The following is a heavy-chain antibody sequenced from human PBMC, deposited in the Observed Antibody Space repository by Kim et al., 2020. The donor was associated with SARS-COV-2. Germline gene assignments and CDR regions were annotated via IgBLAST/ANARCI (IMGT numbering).Heavy chain of an antibody. D-gene: IGHD6-13*01. V-gene: IGHV4-31*02. CDR3: ARGWLAAAGNYYYYYGMDV. J-gene: IGHJ6*02. Sequence: SRVTISVDTSKNQFTLKLSSVTAADTAVYYCARGWLAAAGNYYYYYGMDVWGQGTTVTVSS.